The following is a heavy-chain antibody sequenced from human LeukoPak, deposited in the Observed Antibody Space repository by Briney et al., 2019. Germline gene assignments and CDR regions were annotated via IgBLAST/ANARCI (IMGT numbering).Heavy chain of an antibody. Sequence: SETLSLTCTVSGGSISSYYWSWIRQPPGKGLEWIGYIYYSGSTNYNPSLKSRVTISVDTSKNQFSLKLSSVTAADTAVYYCAREYSYGSQLFDYWGQGTLVTVSS. J-gene: IGHJ4*02. CDR2: IYYSGST. D-gene: IGHD5-18*01. CDR1: GGSISSYY. CDR3: AREYSYGSQLFDY. V-gene: IGHV4-59*12.